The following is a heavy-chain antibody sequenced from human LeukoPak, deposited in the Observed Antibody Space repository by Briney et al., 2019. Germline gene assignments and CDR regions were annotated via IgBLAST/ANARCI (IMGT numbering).Heavy chain of an antibody. J-gene: IGHJ5*02. Sequence: PSETLSLTRSVSGVSLTTGTYHWAWIRPPPGKGLEWIGSVYFDGGTHYNRSLQSRVAISVDTSKNQYSLRLSSVTAADTAVYYCARDHYYDGRGRFDPWGQGILVTVSS. D-gene: IGHD3-16*01. V-gene: IGHV4-39*07. CDR3: ARDHYYDGRGRFDP. CDR1: GVSLTTGTYH. CDR2: VYFDGGT.